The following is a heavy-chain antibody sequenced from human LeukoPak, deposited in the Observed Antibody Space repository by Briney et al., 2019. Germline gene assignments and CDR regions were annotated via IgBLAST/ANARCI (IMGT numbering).Heavy chain of an antibody. CDR2: INPNSGGT. D-gene: IGHD4-17*01. V-gene: IGHV1-2*02. CDR1: GYTFTDYN. Sequence: ASVTVSCKASGYTFTDYNMHWVRQAPGQGLEWMGRINPNSGGTNYAQKFQGRVTMTRDTSISTAYMELSRLRSDDTAVYYCASAPRYGAWGFDSWGEGRLATVSS. CDR3: ASAPRYGAWGFDS. J-gene: IGHJ5*01.